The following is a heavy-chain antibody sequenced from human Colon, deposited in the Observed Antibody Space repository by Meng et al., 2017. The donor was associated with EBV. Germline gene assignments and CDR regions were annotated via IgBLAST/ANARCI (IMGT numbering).Heavy chain of an antibody. Sequence: QVLLVRSVVEGKKPGAPGKVPCEASGFIFTSYAISWVRQAPGQGLQYMGWISAYNGNTNYAQELQGRVTITTDTSTSTAYMELRSLRFDDTAVYYCARFYCSSTSCPHVLFDYWGQGTLVTVSS. CDR1: GFIFTSYA. V-gene: IGHV1-18*01. J-gene: IGHJ4*02. D-gene: IGHD2-2*01. CDR2: ISAYNGNT. CDR3: ARFYCSSTSCPHVLFDY.